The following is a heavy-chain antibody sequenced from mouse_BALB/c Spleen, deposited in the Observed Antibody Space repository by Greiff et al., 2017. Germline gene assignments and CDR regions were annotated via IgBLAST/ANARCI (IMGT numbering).Heavy chain of an antibody. CDR1: GFTFSSFG. CDR2: ISSGSSTI. Sequence: EVKVVESGGGLVQPGGSRKLSCAASGFTFSSFGMHWVRQAPEKGLEWVAYISSGSSTIYYADTVKGRFTISRDNPKNTLFLQMTSLRSEDTAMYYCARVGALYDGYSYYAMDYWGQGTSVTVSS. J-gene: IGHJ4*01. CDR3: ARVGALYDGYSYYAMDY. V-gene: IGHV5-17*02. D-gene: IGHD2-3*01.